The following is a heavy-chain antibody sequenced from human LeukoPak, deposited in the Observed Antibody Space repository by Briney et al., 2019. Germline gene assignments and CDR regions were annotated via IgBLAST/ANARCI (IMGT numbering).Heavy chain of an antibody. CDR1: GYSISSGYY. V-gene: IGHV4-38-2*02. Sequence: SETLSLTCTVSGYSISSGYYWGWIRQPPGKGLEWIGSIYHSGRTFYNPSLKSRVTISVDTSKNQFSLKLTSVTAADTAVYYCARVNLGGGWFDPWGQGTLVTVSS. CDR3: ARVNLGGGWFDP. CDR2: IYHSGRT. J-gene: IGHJ5*02. D-gene: IGHD1-26*01.